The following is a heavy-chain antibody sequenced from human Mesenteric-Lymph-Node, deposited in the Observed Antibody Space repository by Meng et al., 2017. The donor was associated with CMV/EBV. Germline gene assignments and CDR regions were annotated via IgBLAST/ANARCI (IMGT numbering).Heavy chain of an antibody. Sequence: SVKVSCKASGGTFSSYAISWVRQVPGQGLEWMGGIIPIFGTANYAQKFQGRVTITTDESTSTAYMELSSLRSEDTAVYYCASDTKSSTSWHLQYYYYYYGMDVWGQGTTVTVSS. J-gene: IGHJ6*02. D-gene: IGHD2-2*01. CDR2: IIPIFGTA. V-gene: IGHV1-69*05. CDR1: GGTFSSYA. CDR3: ASDTKSSTSWHLQYYYYYYGMDV.